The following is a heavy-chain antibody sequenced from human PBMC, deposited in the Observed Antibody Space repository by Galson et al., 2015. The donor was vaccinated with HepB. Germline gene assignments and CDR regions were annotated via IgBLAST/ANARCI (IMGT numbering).Heavy chain of an antibody. V-gene: IGHV3-9*01. D-gene: IGHD5-18*01. Sequence: SLRLSCAASGFTFDDYAMHWVQQAPGKGLEWVSGISWNGGSIGYADSVKGRFTISRDNAKNSLYLQMNSLRAEDTALYYCAKGISGEPYSYGFLDPLSNWFGPWGQGTLVTVSS. J-gene: IGHJ5*02. CDR3: AKGISGEPYSYGFLDPLSNWFGP. CDR1: GFTFDDYA. CDR2: ISWNGGSI.